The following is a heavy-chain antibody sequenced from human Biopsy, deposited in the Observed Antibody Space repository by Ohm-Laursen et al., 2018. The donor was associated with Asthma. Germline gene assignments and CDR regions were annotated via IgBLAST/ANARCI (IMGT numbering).Heavy chain of an antibody. V-gene: IGHV3-30*18. Sequence: SLRLSCAASGSTFSSYGMHWVRQAPGKGLEWVAVISYDGSNKYYADSVKGRFTISRDNSKNTLYLQMNSPRAEDTAVYYCAKESGSNYAFDIWGQGTMVTVSS. D-gene: IGHD1-1*01. CDR2: ISYDGSNK. J-gene: IGHJ3*02. CDR1: GSTFSSYG. CDR3: AKESGSNYAFDI.